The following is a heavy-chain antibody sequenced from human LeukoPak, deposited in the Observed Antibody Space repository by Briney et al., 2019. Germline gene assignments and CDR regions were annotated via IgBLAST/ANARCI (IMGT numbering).Heavy chain of an antibody. D-gene: IGHD3-9*01. V-gene: IGHV1-3*01. J-gene: IGHJ3*02. Sequence: ASVKVSCKASGYTFTSYAMHWVRQAPGQRLEWMGWINAGNGNTKYSQRFQGRVTITRDTSASTAYMELSSLRSEDTAVYYCARAGDILTGYYNGPAAFDIWGQGTMVTVSS. CDR1: GYTFTSYA. CDR3: ARAGDILTGYYNGPAAFDI. CDR2: INAGNGNT.